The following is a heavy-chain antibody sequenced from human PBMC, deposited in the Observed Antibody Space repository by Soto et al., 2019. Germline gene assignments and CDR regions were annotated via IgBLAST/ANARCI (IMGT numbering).Heavy chain of an antibody. D-gene: IGHD1-26*01. CDR3: ATERWEDAFDI. CDR1: GYTFTSYD. Sequence: QEQLVQSGAEVKKPGASVKVSCKDSGYTFTSYDITWVRQATGQGLEWMGWMNPNSGNTGYAQKFQGRVTMTRNTSIGTAYMELSSLRSEDTAVYYCATERWEDAFDIWGQGTMVTVSS. CDR2: MNPNSGNT. V-gene: IGHV1-8*01. J-gene: IGHJ3*02.